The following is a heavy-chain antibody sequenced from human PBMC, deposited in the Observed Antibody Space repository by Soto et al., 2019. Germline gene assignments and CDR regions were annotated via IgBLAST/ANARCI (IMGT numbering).Heavy chain of an antibody. CDR2: TIPVFGTT. J-gene: IGHJ6*02. V-gene: IGHV1-69*13. CDR1: GGTFRNYG. Sequence: SVKVSGKASGGTFRNYGIGWVRQAPGQGLEWMGGTIPVFGTTNYAQKFQGRVTITADESTSTAYIEVSSLRSEDTAMFYCGRYCSGGSCHTLDYYGMDVWGQGTTVTVSS. CDR3: GRYCSGGSCHTLDYYGMDV. D-gene: IGHD2-15*01.